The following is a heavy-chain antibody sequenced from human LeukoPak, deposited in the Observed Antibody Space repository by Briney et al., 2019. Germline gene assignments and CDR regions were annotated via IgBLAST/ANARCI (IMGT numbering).Heavy chain of an antibody. CDR3: ARLSRKYGSGSYYNKHTSYTPLIDY. J-gene: IGHJ4*02. V-gene: IGHV4-39*07. D-gene: IGHD3-10*01. CDR2: INHSGST. Sequence: SETLSLTCTVSGDSISSPSYYWSWIRQPPGKGLEWIGEINHSGSTNYNPSLKSRVTISVDTSKNQFSLKLSSVTAADTAVYYCARLSRKYGSGSYYNKHTSYTPLIDYWGQGTLVTVSS. CDR1: GDSISSPSYY.